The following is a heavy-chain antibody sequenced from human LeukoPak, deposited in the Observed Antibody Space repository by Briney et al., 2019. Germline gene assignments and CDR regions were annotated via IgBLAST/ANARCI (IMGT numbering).Heavy chain of an antibody. Sequence: RASVKVSCKASGYTFTGYYMRWVRQAPGQGLEWMGWINPNSGGTNYAQKFQGRVTMTRDTSISTAYMELSRLRSDDTAVYYCARGLSRYYDSTVGYWGQGTLVTVSS. CDR2: INPNSGGT. V-gene: IGHV1-2*02. CDR1: GYTFTGYY. CDR3: ARGLSRYYDSTVGY. D-gene: IGHD3-22*01. J-gene: IGHJ4*02.